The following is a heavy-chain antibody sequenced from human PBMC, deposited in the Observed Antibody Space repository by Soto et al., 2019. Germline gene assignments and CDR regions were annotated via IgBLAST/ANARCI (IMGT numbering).Heavy chain of an antibody. CDR3: ARSHPDVPAAIGPYYCGMDV. CDR2: IYYSGST. D-gene: IGHD2-2*02. V-gene: IGHV4-30-4*01. Sequence: PSETLSLTCTVSGGSISSGDYYWSWIRQPPGKGLEWIGYIYYSGSTYYNPSLKSRVTISVDTSKNQFSLKLSSVTAADTAVYSCARSHPDVPAAIGPYYCGMDVWGQGTTVTVSS. CDR1: GGSISSGDYY. J-gene: IGHJ6*02.